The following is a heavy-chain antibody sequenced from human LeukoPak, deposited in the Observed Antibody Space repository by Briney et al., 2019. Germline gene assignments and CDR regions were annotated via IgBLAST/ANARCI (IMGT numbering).Heavy chain of an antibody. CDR2: ISGSGGST. Sequence: GGSLRLSCAASGFTFSGYAMSWVRQAPGKGLEWVSAISGSGGSTYYADSVKGRFTISKDNSKNTLYLQMNSLRAEDTAVYYCAKEVYDSSGIYDYWGQGTLVTVSS. D-gene: IGHD3-22*01. V-gene: IGHV3-23*01. J-gene: IGHJ4*02. CDR1: GFTFSGYA. CDR3: AKEVYDSSGIYDY.